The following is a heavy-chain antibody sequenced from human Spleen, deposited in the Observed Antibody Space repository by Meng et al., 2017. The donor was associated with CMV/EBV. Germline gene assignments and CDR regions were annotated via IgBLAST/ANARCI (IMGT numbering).Heavy chain of an antibody. V-gene: IGHV3-72*01. CDR1: GFTFSDHY. CDR2: FRGKANGYTT. D-gene: IGHD2/OR15-2a*01. Sequence: GESLKISCAASGFTFSDHYMDWVRQAPGKGPEWVGRFRGKANGYTTEYAASVKGRFTVSRDDSKNSLYLHMNSLKTEDTAVYYCARANMATRYFDLCGRGTLVTVSS. J-gene: IGHJ2*01. CDR3: ARANMATRYFDL.